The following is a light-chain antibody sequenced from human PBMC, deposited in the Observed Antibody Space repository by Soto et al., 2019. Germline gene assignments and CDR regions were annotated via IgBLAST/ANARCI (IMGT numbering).Light chain of an antibody. CDR3: QQYNNYWT. V-gene: IGKV1-5*03. CDR1: QSISSG. J-gene: IGKJ1*01. CDR2: KAS. Sequence: DIQMTQSPSTLSASVGDRVTITCRASQSISSGLAWYQQKPGKAPKFLIYKASRLQSGVPSRFSGSGSGTDFTLTISSVQPDDFETYYCQQYNNYWTFGQGTKVEIK.